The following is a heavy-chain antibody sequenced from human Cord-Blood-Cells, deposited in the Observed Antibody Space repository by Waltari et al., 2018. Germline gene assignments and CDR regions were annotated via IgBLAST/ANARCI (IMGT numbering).Heavy chain of an antibody. Sequence: EVQLVESGGGLVKPGGSLRLSCAASGFPFSSHSMIRVRQAPGKGLEWVSSISSSSSYIYYADSVKGRFTISRDNAKNSLYLQMNSLRAEDTAVYYCATAHPWDFDYWGQGTLVTVSS. CDR2: ISSSSSYI. J-gene: IGHJ4*02. D-gene: IGHD3-16*01. V-gene: IGHV3-21*01. CDR3: ATAHPWDFDY. CDR1: GFPFSSHS.